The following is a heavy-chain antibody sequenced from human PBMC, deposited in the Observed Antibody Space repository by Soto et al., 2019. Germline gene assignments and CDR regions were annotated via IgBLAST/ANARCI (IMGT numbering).Heavy chain of an antibody. V-gene: IGHV4-38-2*02. D-gene: IGHD3-10*01. CDR1: GYSISSGYY. CDR3: ARDSGYYGSGSYYYYYYGMDV. CDR2: IYHSGST. J-gene: IGHJ6*02. Sequence: SSETLSLTCAVSGYSISSGYYWGWIRQPPGKGLEWIGSIYHSGSTYYNPPLKSRVTISVDTSKNQFSLKLSSVTAADTAVYYCARDSGYYGSGSYYYYYYGMDVWGQGTTVTVS.